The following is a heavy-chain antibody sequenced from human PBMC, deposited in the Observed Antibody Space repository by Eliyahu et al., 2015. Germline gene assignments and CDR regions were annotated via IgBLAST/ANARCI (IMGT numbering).Heavy chain of an antibody. CDR1: GXIFXAFG. Sequence: EVQLVESGGGLIQPGRSLRLSCXASGXIFXAFGMPWVRQAPGKGLEWVSGIAWNGENEGYAESVRGRFTISRDNAKKSLYLQMNSLRAEDTALYYCVKGAGSGTLFKNWFDSWGQGTLVTVSS. V-gene: IGHV3-9*01. D-gene: IGHD3-10*01. CDR3: VKGAGSGTLFKNWFDS. J-gene: IGHJ5*01. CDR2: IAWNGENE.